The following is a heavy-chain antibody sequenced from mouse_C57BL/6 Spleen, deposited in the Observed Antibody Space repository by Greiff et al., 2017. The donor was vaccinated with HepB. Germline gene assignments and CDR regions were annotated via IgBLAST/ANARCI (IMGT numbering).Heavy chain of an antibody. CDR2: IDPETGGT. CDR1: GYTFTDYE. D-gene: IGHD1-1*01. V-gene: IGHV1-15*01. J-gene: IGHJ2*01. Sequence: QVQLQQSGAELVRPGASVTLSCKASGYTFTDYEMHWVKQTPVHGLEWIGAIDPETGGTAYNQKFKGKAILTADKSSSTAYMELRSLTSDDSAVYYCTRGIYYYPLFDYWGQGTTLTVSS. CDR3: TRGIYYYPLFDY.